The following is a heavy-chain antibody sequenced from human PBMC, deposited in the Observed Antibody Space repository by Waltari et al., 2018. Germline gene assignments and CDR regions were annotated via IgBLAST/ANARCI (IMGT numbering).Heavy chain of an antibody. CDR3: AREVRFRSGIADHHYYYYYMDV. V-gene: IGHV4-59*01. CDR2: IYYSGST. J-gene: IGHJ6*03. CDR1: GGSISSYY. D-gene: IGHD3-3*01. Sequence: QVQLQESGPGLVKPSETLSLTCTVSGGSISSYYWSWIRQPPGKGLEWIGYIYYSGSTNYNPSLKSRVTISVDTSKNQFSLKLSSVTAADTAVYYCAREVRFRSGIADHHYYYYYMDVWGKGTTVTISS.